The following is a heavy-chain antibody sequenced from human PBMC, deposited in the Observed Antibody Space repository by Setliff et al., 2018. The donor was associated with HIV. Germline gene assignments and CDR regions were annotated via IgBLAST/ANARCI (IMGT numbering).Heavy chain of an antibody. J-gene: IGHJ4*02. Sequence: GGSLRLSCQASGFTSSRYTMNWVRQAPGKGLEWVSSISSTSIYKYYADSVKGRFTISRDNTKDSLYLELNYLNDEDTAVYYCARCAAGPYCRNSFDFWGRGTLVTVSS. V-gene: IGHV3-21*04. CDR1: GFTSSRYT. CDR2: ISSTSIYK. CDR3: ARCAAGPYCRNSFDF. D-gene: IGHD1-26*01.